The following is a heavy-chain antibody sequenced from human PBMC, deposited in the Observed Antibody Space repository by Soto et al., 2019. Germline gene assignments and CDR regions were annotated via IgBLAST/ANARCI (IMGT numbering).Heavy chain of an antibody. Sequence: ASVKVTCKASGGTLSSYAISWVRQAPGQGLEWMGGIIPIFGTANYAQKFQGRVTITADESTSTAYMELSSLRSEDTAVYYCARGRSLRFRSNRDYYYGMDVWGQGTTVTVSS. CDR3: ARGRSLRFRSNRDYYYGMDV. D-gene: IGHD3-3*01. CDR2: IIPIFGTA. J-gene: IGHJ6*02. CDR1: GGTLSSYA. V-gene: IGHV1-69*13.